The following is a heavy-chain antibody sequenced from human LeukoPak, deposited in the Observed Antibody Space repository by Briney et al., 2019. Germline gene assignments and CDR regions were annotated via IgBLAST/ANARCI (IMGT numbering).Heavy chain of an antibody. D-gene: IGHD3-9*01. CDR1: GYSISSDYY. CDR2: IYYSGST. J-gene: IGHJ6*03. V-gene: IGHV4-61*01. Sequence: SETLSLTCTVSGYSISSDYYWSWIRRPPGKGLEWIGYIYYSGSTNYNPSLKSRVTISVDTSKNQFSLKLSSVTAADTAVYYCARGYYDILTGYYKGDYYYYYYMDVWGKGTTVTISS. CDR3: ARGYYDILTGYYKGDYYYYYYMDV.